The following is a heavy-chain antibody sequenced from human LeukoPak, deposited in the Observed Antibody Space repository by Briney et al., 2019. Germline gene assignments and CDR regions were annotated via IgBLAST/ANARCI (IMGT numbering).Heavy chain of an antibody. CDR3: ARADYSSTWSHDYYYMDV. CDR1: GGSISSSSYY. J-gene: IGHJ6*03. V-gene: IGHV4-39*07. D-gene: IGHD6-13*01. CDR2: IYHSGST. Sequence: SETLSLTCTVSGGSISSSSYYWGWIRQPPGKGLEWIGSIYHSGSTYYNPSLKSRVTISVDTSKNQFSLKLSSVTAAHTAVYYCARADYSSTWSHDYYYMDVWGKGTTVTVSS.